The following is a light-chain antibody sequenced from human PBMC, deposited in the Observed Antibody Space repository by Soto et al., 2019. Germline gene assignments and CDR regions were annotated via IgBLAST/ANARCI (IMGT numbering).Light chain of an antibody. J-gene: IGLJ3*02. V-gene: IGLV1-40*01. CDR3: QSYDSSLSGWV. CDR1: SSNIGAGYD. Sequence: QSVLTQPPSVSGAPGQRVTISCIESSSNIGAGYDVHWYQQLPGTAPKLLIYGNSNRPSGVPDRFSGSKSGTSASLAITGLRAQDEADYYCQSYDSSLSGWVFGGGTKLTVL. CDR2: GNS.